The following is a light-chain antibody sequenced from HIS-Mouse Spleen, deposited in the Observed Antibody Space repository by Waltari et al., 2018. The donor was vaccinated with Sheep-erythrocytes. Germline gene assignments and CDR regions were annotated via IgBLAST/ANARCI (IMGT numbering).Light chain of an antibody. J-gene: IGLJ3*02. CDR3: CSYAGSSTPWV. V-gene: IGLV2-23*01. Sequence: QSALTQPASVSGSPGRSITIPCPGTISDVGSYNPVSWYQQHPGKAPKPMIYEGSKRPSGVSNRFSGSKSGNTASLTISGLQAEDEADYYCCSYAGSSTPWVFGGVTKLTVL. CDR1: ISDVGSYNP. CDR2: EGS.